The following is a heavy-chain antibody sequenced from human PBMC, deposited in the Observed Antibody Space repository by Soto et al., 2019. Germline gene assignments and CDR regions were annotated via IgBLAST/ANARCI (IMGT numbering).Heavy chain of an antibody. CDR3: AAELGSPRSYDFWSGLYGMDV. CDR2: IIPILGIA. J-gene: IGHJ6*02. V-gene: IGHV1-69*02. Sequence: VASVKVSCKASGGTFSSYTISWVRQAPGQGLEWMGRIIPILGIANYAQKFQGRVTITADKSTSTAYMELSSLRSEDTAVYYCAAELGSPRSYDFWSGLYGMDVWGQGTTVTVSS. CDR1: GGTFSSYT. D-gene: IGHD3-3*01.